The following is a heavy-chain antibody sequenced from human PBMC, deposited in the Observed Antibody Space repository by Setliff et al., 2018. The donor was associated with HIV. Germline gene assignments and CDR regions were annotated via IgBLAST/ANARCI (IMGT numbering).Heavy chain of an antibody. Sequence: PSETLSLTCTVSGGSFSDYYWTWIRQPPNEGLEWIGEINDRGNTNYMPSLRSRVTISVDTSKNQFSLKLTSVTAADSAIYYCARRSLNSTPDAFGIWGQGTMVTVSS. D-gene: IGHD1-26*01. J-gene: IGHJ3*02. CDR1: GGSFSDYY. V-gene: IGHV4-34*01. CDR3: ARRSLNSTPDAFGI. CDR2: INDRGNT.